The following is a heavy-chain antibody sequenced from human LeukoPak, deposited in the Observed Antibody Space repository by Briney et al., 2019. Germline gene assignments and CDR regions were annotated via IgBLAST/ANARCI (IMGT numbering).Heavy chain of an antibody. D-gene: IGHD1-26*01. CDR3: ARGGAFDI. J-gene: IGHJ3*02. CDR2: INPNSGGT. CDR1: GGSFSTYA. V-gene: IGHV1-2*02. Sequence: ASVKVSCKSSGGSFSTYAVNWVRQAPGQGLEWMGWINPNSGGTNYAQKFQGRVTMTRDTSINTAYMELSRLKPDDTAVYYCARGGAFDIWGQGTMVTVSS.